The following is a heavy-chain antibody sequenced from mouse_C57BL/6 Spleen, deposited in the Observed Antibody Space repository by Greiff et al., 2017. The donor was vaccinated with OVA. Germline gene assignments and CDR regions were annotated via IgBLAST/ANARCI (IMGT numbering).Heavy chain of an antibody. V-gene: IGHV5-6*01. J-gene: IGHJ2*01. D-gene: IGHD3-2*02. CDR1: GFTFSSYG. CDR3: ARFTAQATYYFDY. CDR2: ISSGGSYT. Sequence: VQLKESGGDLVKPGGSLKLSCAASGFTFSSYGMSWVRQTPDKRLEWVATISSGGSYTYYPDSVKGRFTISRDTAKNTLYLHMSSLKSEDTAMYYCARFTAQATYYFDYWGQGTTLTVSS.